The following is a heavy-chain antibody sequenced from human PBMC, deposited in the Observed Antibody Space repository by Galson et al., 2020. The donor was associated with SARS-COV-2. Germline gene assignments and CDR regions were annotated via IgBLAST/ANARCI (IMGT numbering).Heavy chain of an antibody. J-gene: IGHJ4*02. CDR2: ISYTWST. CDR1: GGSISSGDYF. Sequence: ETSETLSLTCTVSGGSISSGDYFWCWLRQHPGKGLEWIGYISYTWSTYSNPSLESRVTISVDTSKNQFSLKLGSVTAADTAVYYCARGTMAPVTTFEYWGRGTLVTVSS. CDR3: ARGTMAPVTTFEY. V-gene: IGHV4-31*03. D-gene: IGHD4-17*01.